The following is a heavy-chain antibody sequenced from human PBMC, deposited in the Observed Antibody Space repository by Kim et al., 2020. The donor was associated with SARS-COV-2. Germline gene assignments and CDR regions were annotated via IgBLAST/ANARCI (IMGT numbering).Heavy chain of an antibody. V-gene: IGHV4-34*01. CDR3: ARGYWGPFDY. CDR2: ST. J-gene: IGHJ4*02. D-gene: IGHD7-27*01. Sequence: STNYNPSRKSRVTISGDTSKNQFSLKLSSVTAADTAVYYCARGYWGPFDYWGQGTLVTVSS.